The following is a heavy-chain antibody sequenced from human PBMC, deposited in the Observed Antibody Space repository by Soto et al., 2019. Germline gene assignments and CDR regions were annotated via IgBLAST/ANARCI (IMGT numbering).Heavy chain of an antibody. CDR3: ARARRVLRFLEWLFEPYGMDV. D-gene: IGHD3-3*01. V-gene: IGHV4-34*01. J-gene: IGHJ6*02. Sequence: SETLSLTCAVYGGSFSGSCWTWIGQPPGKGLEWSGEMNLSGSTTYNPPLKSRVTISVDTSKNQFSLKLSSVTAAYTAVYYSARARRVLRFLEWLFEPYGMDVWGQGTTVTVSS. CDR1: GGSFSGSC. CDR2: MNLSGST.